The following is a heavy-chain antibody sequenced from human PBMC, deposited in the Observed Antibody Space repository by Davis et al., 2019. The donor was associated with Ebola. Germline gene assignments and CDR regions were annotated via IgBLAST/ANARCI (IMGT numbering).Heavy chain of an antibody. CDR2: IYHSGST. Sequence: MPSETLSLTCAVSGGSISSRNWWRWVRQPPGKGLEWIGEIYHSGSTSYNPSLKSRVTFSVDKSKNQFSLRLDSVTAADTAMYYCARTIAATVYNWFDPWGQGTLVTVSS. D-gene: IGHD6-13*01. CDR1: GGSISSRNW. CDR3: ARTIAATVYNWFDP. J-gene: IGHJ5*02. V-gene: IGHV4-4*02.